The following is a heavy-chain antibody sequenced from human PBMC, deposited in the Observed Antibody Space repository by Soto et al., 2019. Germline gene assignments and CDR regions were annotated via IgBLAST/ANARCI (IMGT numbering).Heavy chain of an antibody. Sequence: GASVKVSCKASGYTFNNYGITWVRQAPGQGLEWMGWISPYNGNTDYAQKLQGRVTLTTDTSTSTAYMELKSLRSDDTAVYYCARDPPCFRTDCYRWFDPWGQRTLVTVSS. J-gene: IGHJ5*02. CDR2: ISPYNGNT. V-gene: IGHV1-18*01. CDR1: GYTFNNYG. CDR3: ARDPPCFRTDCYRWFDP. D-gene: IGHD2-21*01.